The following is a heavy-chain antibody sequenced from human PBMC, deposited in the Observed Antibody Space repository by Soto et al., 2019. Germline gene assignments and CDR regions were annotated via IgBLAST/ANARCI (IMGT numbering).Heavy chain of an antibody. CDR1: GFTFSSYA. CDR3: ARHQGPAAGNYGMDV. V-gene: IGHV3-30-3*01. J-gene: IGHJ6*02. CDR2: ISYDGSNK. D-gene: IGHD6-13*01. Sequence: GGSLRLSCAASGFTFSSYAMHWVRQAPGKGLEWVAVISYDGSNKYYADSVKGRFTISRDKAKNSLFLQMSSLRAEDTALYYCARHQGPAAGNYGMDVWGRGTTVTVSS.